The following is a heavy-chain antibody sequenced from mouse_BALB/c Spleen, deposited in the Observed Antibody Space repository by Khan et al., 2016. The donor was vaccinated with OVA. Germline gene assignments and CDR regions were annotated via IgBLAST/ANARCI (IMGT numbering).Heavy chain of an antibody. Sequence: VQLQESGAELARPGASVKLSCKASGYTFTSYWMQWVKQRPGQGLEWIGAIYPGDGDTRYTQKFKGKATLTAAKSSSTAYMQLSTLASEDSAVFYCARTGGRYDGCFGYFDVWGAGTTVTVSS. CDR1: GYTFTSYW. CDR3: ARTGGRYDGCFGYFDV. J-gene: IGHJ1*01. D-gene: IGHD2-3*01. V-gene: IGHV1-87*01. CDR2: IYPGDGDT.